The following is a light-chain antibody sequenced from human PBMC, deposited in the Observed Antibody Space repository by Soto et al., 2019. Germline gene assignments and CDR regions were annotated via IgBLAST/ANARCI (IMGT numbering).Light chain of an antibody. Sequence: EIVLTQSPGTLSLSPGARATLSCRASQSVSSTYLAWYQQKPGQAPSLLIYGASSRATGIPDRFSGSGSGTDFXLXXXRLEPEDFAVYYCQQYERSPTTFGGGTKVEIK. CDR2: GAS. V-gene: IGKV3-20*01. CDR3: QQYERSPTT. J-gene: IGKJ4*01. CDR1: QSVSSTY.